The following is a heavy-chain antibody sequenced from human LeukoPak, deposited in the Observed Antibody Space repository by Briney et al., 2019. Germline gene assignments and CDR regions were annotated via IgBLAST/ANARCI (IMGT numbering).Heavy chain of an antibody. CDR3: AIKYYDILTLDY. CDR2: IYYSGST. V-gene: IGHV4-39*01. D-gene: IGHD3-9*01. CDR1: GGSISSSSYY. J-gene: IGHJ4*02. Sequence: SETLSLTCTVSGGSISSSSYYWGWIRQPPGKGLEWIGSIYYSGSTYYNPSLKSRVTISVDTSKNQFSLKLSSVTAADTAVYYCAIKYYDILTLDYWGQGTLVTASS.